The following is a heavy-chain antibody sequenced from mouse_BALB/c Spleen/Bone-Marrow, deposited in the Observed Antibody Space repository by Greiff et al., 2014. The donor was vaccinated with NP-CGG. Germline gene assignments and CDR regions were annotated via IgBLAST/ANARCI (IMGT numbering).Heavy chain of an antibody. CDR2: IRLKSNNYAT. CDR3: TRRGYGNDY. CDR1: GFTFSNYW. J-gene: IGHJ2*01. Sequence: EVKLVESGGGLVQPGGSMKLSCVASGFTFSNYWINWVRQSPEKGLEWVAEIRLKSNNYATHYAESVKGRFTISRDDSKSSVYLQMNNLRAEDTGIYYCTRRGYGNDYWGQGTTLTVSS. D-gene: IGHD2-10*02. V-gene: IGHV6-6*02.